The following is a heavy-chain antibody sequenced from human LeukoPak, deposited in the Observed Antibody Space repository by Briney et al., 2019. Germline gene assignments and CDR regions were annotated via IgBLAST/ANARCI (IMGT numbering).Heavy chain of an antibody. D-gene: IGHD5-12*01. Sequence: PGGSLRLSCAASGFTFSSYAMSWVRQAPGKGLEWVSAISSSSSYIYYADSVKGRFTISRDNAKNSLYLQMNSLRAEDTAVYYCATDIVATTIDYWGQGTLVTVSS. CDR1: GFTFSSYA. CDR2: ISSSSSYI. J-gene: IGHJ4*02. V-gene: IGHV3-21*01. CDR3: ATDIVATTIDY.